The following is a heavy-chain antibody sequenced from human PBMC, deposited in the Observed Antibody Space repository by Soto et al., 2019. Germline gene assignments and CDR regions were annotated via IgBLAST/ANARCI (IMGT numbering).Heavy chain of an antibody. CDR3: ARDSAYFDY. D-gene: IGHD3-10*01. Sequence: PSETLSLTCAVSGGSISSSNWWSWVRQPPGKGLEWIGSYYLDGGTSYNPSLKSRVTISADTSKNQFSLKLTSVTAADTAVYYCARDSAYFDYWGRGTLVTVSS. J-gene: IGHJ4*02. CDR2: YYLDGGT. V-gene: IGHV4-4*02. CDR1: GGSISSSNW.